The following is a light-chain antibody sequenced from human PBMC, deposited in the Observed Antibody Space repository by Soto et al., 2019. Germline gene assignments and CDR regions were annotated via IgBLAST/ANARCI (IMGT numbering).Light chain of an antibody. CDR1: HDISTY. CDR3: QQLNTLPFT. CDR2: EAS. Sequence: DIQLTQSPSLLSASVGDRVTSTCRASHDISTYLAWYQQKPGKAPKLMIYEASTLQSGVPSRFSGSGSGTEFTLTISGLLPEDFATYHCQQLNTLPFTFGQGKRLEIK. V-gene: IGKV1-9*01. J-gene: IGKJ5*01.